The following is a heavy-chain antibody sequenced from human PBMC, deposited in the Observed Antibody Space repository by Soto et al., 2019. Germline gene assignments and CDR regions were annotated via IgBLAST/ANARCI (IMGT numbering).Heavy chain of an antibody. D-gene: IGHD6-19*01. J-gene: IGHJ4*02. Sequence: GGSLRLSCAASGFTFSDYTMNWVRLAPGKGLEWVSYITSSSTTIYYADSVKGRFTVSRDNARNSLYLQMDSLTDEDTAIYYCARDGSGWYYFDYWGQGTLVTVSS. CDR2: ITSSSTTI. CDR3: ARDGSGWYYFDY. CDR1: GFTFSDYT. V-gene: IGHV3-48*02.